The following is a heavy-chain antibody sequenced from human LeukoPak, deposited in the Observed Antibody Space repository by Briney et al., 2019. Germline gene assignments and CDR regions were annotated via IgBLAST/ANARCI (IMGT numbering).Heavy chain of an antibody. CDR3: ARGLITFGGVIIFDY. D-gene: IGHD3-16*01. V-gene: IGHV1-8*01. Sequence: ASVKVSCKASGYTFTSYDINWVRQATGQGLEWMGWMNPNSGNTGYAQKFQGRVTMTRNTSISTAYIELSSLRSEDTAVYYCARGLITFGGVIIFDYWGQGTLVTVSS. J-gene: IGHJ4*02. CDR2: MNPNSGNT. CDR1: GYTFTSYD.